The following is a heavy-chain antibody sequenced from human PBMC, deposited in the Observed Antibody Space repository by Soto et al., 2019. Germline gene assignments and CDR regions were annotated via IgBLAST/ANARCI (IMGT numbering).Heavy chain of an antibody. CDR1: GFTFDDYA. D-gene: IGHD2-15*01. V-gene: IGHV3-9*01. CDR3: AKDSSDRLGYCSGGSCYPDY. J-gene: IGHJ4*02. CDR2: ISWNSGSI. Sequence: EVQLVESGGGLVQPGRSLRLSCAASGFTFDDYAMHWVRQAPGKGLEWVSGISWNSGSIGYADSVKGRFTISRDNAKNSLYLQMNSLRAEDTALYYCAKDSSDRLGYCSGGSCYPDYWGQGTLVTVSS.